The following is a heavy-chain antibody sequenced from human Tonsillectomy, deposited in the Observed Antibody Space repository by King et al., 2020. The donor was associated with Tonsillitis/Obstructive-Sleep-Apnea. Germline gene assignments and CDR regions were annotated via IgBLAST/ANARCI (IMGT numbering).Heavy chain of an antibody. V-gene: IGHV4-39*01. J-gene: IGHJ4*02. Sequence: QLQESGPGLVKPSETLSLTCTVSGGSITSSGHYWNWIRQPPGKGLEWIGSISYSGSTYYNPSLKSRITISADTSKNQFPLKLTSVTAADTAVYYCAVGGYSGDWGQGTLVTVSS. CDR3: AVGGYSGD. CDR1: GGSITSSGHY. CDR2: ISYSGST. D-gene: IGHD5-12*01.